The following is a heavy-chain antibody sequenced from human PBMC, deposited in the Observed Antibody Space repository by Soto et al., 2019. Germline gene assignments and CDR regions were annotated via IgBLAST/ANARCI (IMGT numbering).Heavy chain of an antibody. D-gene: IGHD6-19*01. CDR2: ISGSGGST. V-gene: IGHV3-23*01. Sequence: EVQLLESGGGLVQPGGSLRPSCAASGFTFSSNAMSWVRKAPGKGLGWVSAISGSGGSTYYANSVKGRFTISRDNSKNTLYLQMNSLRAEDTAVYYCAKSLSGIWQCPRYWGQGTLVTVSS. CDR1: GFTFSSNA. CDR3: AKSLSGIWQCPRY. J-gene: IGHJ4*02.